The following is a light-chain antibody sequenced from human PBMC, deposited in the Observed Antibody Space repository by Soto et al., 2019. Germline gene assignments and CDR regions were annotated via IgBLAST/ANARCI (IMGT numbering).Light chain of an antibody. CDR1: QSVSSY. V-gene: IGKV3-15*01. J-gene: IGKJ5*01. Sequence: EIVMTQSPATLSVSPGETATLSCRASQSVSSYLAWYQQKPGQAPRLLIYGASTRATGIPARFSGSGSGTEFTLTTSGLQSEDFAVYSCQQYNDWPLFTFGQGTRLEIK. CDR3: QQYNDWPLFT. CDR2: GAS.